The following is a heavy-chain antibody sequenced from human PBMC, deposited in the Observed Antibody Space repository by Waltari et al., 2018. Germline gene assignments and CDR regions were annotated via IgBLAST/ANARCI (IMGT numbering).Heavy chain of an antibody. D-gene: IGHD4-17*01. CDR1: GFTFDDYT. J-gene: IGHJ4*02. CDR2: ISWDGGST. Sequence: EVQLVESGGVVVQPGGSLRLSCAASGFTFDDYTMPWVRQAPGKGLEWVSLISWDGGSTYYADSVKGRFTISRDNSKNSLYLQMNSLRTEDTALYYCAKEDDYGVPFDYWGQGTLVTVSS. V-gene: IGHV3-43*01. CDR3: AKEDDYGVPFDY.